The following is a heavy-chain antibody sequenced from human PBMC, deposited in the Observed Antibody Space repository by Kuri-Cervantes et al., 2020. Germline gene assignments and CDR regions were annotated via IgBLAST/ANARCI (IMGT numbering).Heavy chain of an antibody. V-gene: IGHV1-18*01. CDR2: ISAYNGNT. CDR1: GYTFTSYG. CDR3: ATPDPYYYDSSGSDVVRY. D-gene: IGHD3-22*01. Sequence: ASVKVSCKASGYTFTSYGISWVRQAPGQGLEWMGWISAYNGNTNYAQKLQGRVTMTTDTSTSTAYMELRSLRSDDTAVYYCATPDPYYYDSSGSDVVRYWGQGTLVTVSS. J-gene: IGHJ4*02.